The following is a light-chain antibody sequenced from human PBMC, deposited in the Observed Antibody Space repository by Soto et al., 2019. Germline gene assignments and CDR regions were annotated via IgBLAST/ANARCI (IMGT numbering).Light chain of an antibody. CDR2: DAS. J-gene: IGKJ1*01. Sequence: DIQMTQSPSTLSASVGDRVTITCRASQSISSWLAWYQQKPGKAPKLLIYDASSLESGVPSRFSGSGSGTEFTLTISSLQPDDFATYYCQQYNSYSPWTFGQGTKGEI. CDR3: QQYNSYSPWT. V-gene: IGKV1-5*01. CDR1: QSISSW.